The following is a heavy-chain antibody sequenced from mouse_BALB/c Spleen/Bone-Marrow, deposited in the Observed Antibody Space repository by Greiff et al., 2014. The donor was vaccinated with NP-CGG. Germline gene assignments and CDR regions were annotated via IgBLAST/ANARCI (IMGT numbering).Heavy chain of an antibody. V-gene: IGHV14-3*02. D-gene: IGHD3-1*01. Sequence: EVKLMESGAELVKPGASVKLSCTASGFNIKDTYMHWVTQRPEQGLEWIGRIDPANGNTKYDPKFQGKATITADTSSNTAYLQLSSLTSEDTAVYYCARFGVDYWGQGTTLTVSS. CDR2: IDPANGNT. CDR3: ARFGVDY. J-gene: IGHJ2*01. CDR1: GFNIKDTY.